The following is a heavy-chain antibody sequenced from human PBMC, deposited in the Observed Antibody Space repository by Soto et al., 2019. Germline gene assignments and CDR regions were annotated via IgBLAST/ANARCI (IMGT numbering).Heavy chain of an antibody. CDR3: ARQIYDSDSGPNFQYYFDS. V-gene: IGHV5-51*01. J-gene: IGHJ4*02. D-gene: IGHD3-22*01. Sequence: PGESLKISCKGFGYTFANHWIGWVRQMPGKGLPGKGLDWMGSIHPSDSQTCYRPSFRGHVTISAAKSITTVFLEWSSLRASDTAMYYCARQIYDSDSGPNFQYYFDSWGQGTLVTVSS. CDR1: GYTFANHW. CDR2: IHPSDSQT.